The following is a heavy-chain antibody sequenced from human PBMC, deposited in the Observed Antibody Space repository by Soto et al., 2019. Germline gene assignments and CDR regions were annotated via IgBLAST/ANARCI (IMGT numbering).Heavy chain of an antibody. CDR2: IYYSGST. V-gene: IGHV4-39*01. J-gene: IGHJ5*02. CDR1: GCSISSSSYY. Sequence: SETLSLTCTVSGCSISSSSYYWGWIRQPPGKGLERIGSIYYSGSTYYNPSLKSRVTISVDTSKNQFSLKLSSVTAADTAVYYCARLNLYYYDSSGYYSESNWFDPWGQGTLVTVSS. CDR3: ARLNLYYYDSSGYYSESNWFDP. D-gene: IGHD3-22*01.